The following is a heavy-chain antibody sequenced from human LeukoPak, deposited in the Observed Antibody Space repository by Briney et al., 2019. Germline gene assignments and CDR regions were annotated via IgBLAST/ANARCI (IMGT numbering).Heavy chain of an antibody. D-gene: IGHD2-15*01. V-gene: IGHV3-30*04. J-gene: IGHJ6*03. Sequence: GGSLRLSCAASGFTFSSYAMHWVRQAPGKGLEGVAVISYDGSNKYYADSVKGRFTISRDNSKNTLYLQMNSLRDEDTAIYYCAKNGDRGAYCSGGSCYPYYYYNMDVWGKGTTVTISS. CDR2: ISYDGSNK. CDR1: GFTFSSYA. CDR3: AKNGDRGAYCSGGSCYPYYYYNMDV.